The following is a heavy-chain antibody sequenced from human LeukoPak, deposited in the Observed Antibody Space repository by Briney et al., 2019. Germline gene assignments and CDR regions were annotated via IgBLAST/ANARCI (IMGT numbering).Heavy chain of an antibody. CDR2: FNTNTGNP. CDR3: ARDTALLKYSSSYIGY. J-gene: IGHJ4*02. CDR1: GYTFTSYA. D-gene: IGHD6-13*01. V-gene: IGHV7-4-1*02. Sequence: ASVTVSFTAAGYTFTSYAMNWVRQAPGQGLEWMGWFNTNTGNPTYAQGFPGRFVFSLDTAVSTAYLQISSLKAEDTAAYYCARDTALLKYSSSYIGYWGQGTLVTVSS.